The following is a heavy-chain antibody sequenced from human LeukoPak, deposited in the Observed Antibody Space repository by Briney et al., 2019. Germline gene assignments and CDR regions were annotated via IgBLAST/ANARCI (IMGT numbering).Heavy chain of an antibody. J-gene: IGHJ4*02. CDR2: IKQDGSDK. V-gene: IGHV3-7*01. CDR1: GFTFSSYW. CDR3: AKSDSYGFDY. Sequence: PGGSLRLSCAASGFTFSSYWMSWVRQAPGKGLEWVANIKQDGSDKYYVDSVKGRFTISRDNVKNSLYLQMNSLRAEDTAVYYWAKSDSYGFDYWGQGTLVTVSS. D-gene: IGHD5-18*01.